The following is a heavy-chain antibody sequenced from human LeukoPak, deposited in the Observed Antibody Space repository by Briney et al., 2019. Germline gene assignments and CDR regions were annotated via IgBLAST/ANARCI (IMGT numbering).Heavy chain of an antibody. Sequence: GGSLRLSCAASGFTFDDYAMFWVRQAPGKGLEWVSGISWNSKNIGYAASVKGRFTITRDNGKNSLYLQMNSLRAEDTAFYYCARGNRDSSGFYYYYGMDVWGQGTTVTVSS. V-gene: IGHV3-9*01. CDR3: ARGNRDSSGFYYYYGMDV. CDR2: ISWNSKNI. CDR1: GFTFDDYA. J-gene: IGHJ6*02. D-gene: IGHD6-19*01.